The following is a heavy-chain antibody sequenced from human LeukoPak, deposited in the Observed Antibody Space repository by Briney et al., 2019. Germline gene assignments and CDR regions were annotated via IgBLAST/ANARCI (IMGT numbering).Heavy chain of an antibody. CDR2: IIPIFGTA. V-gene: IGHV1-69*13. CDR1: GGTFSSYA. CDR3: ARESGSYPRNFDY. J-gene: IGHJ4*02. Sequence: SVKVSCKASGGTFSSYAISWVRQAPGQGLEWMGGIIPIFGTANYAQKFQGRVTITADESTSTAYMELSSLRSEDTAVYYCARESGSYPRNFDYWGQGTLVTVSS. D-gene: IGHD1-26*01.